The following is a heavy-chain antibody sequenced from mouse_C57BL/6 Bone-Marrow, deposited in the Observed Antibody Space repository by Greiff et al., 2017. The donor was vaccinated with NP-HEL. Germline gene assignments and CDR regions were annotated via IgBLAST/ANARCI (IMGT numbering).Heavy chain of an antibody. Sequence: EVKLMESGGGLVQPGGSLKLSCAASGFTFSDYYMYWVRQTPEKRLEWVAYISNGGGSTYYPDTVKGRSTISRDNAKNTLYLQMSRLKSEDTAMYYCARQFGGTLDYWGQGTTLTVSS. CDR1: GFTFSDYY. CDR3: ARQFGGTLDY. V-gene: IGHV5-12*01. D-gene: IGHD1-1*02. CDR2: ISNGGGST. J-gene: IGHJ2*01.